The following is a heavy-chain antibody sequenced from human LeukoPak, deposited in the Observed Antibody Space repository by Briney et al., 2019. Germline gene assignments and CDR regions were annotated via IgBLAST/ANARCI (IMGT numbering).Heavy chain of an antibody. J-gene: IGHJ4*02. CDR1: GYTLTELS. CDR3: ATESGFLGGLGLSGLDY. V-gene: IGHV1-24*01. D-gene: IGHD1-26*01. CDR2: FDPEDGET. Sequence: ASVKVSCKVSGYTLTELSMHWVRQAPGKGLEWLGGFDPEDGETIYAQKFQGRVTMTEDTSTDTAYMELSSLRSEDTAVYYCATESGFLGGLGLSGLDYWGQGTLVTVSS.